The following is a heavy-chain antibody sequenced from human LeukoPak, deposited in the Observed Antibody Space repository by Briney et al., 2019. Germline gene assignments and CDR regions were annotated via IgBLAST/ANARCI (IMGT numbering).Heavy chain of an antibody. CDR2: ISAYNGNT. J-gene: IGHJ4*02. CDR1: GYTFTSYG. CDR3: ARELIAVAGTSYDY. V-gene: IGHV1-18*04. D-gene: IGHD6-19*01. Sequence: ASVKVSCKASGYTFTSYGISWVRQAPGQGLEWMGWISAYNGNTNYAQKLQGRVTMTTDTSTSTAYVELRSLRSDDTAVYYCARELIAVAGTSYDYWGQGTLVTVSS.